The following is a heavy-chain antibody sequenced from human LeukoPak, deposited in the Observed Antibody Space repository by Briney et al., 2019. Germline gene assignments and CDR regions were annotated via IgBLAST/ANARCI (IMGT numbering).Heavy chain of an antibody. CDR1: GGSISSHY. V-gene: IGHV4-59*11. CDR2: IYYSGST. CDR3: ARVQGQLVRGWFDP. Sequence: PSETLSLTCTVSGGSISSHYWSWIRQPPGKGLEWIGYIYYSGSTNYNPSLKSRVTISVDTSKNQFSLKLSSVTAADTAVYYCARVQGQLVRGWFDPWGQGTLATVSS. D-gene: IGHD6-6*01. J-gene: IGHJ5*02.